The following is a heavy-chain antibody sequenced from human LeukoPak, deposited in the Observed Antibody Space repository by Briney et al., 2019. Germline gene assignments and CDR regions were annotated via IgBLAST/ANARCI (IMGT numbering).Heavy chain of an antibody. CDR3: ARGSGSGWPLDR. D-gene: IGHD6-19*01. V-gene: IGHV3-53*01. J-gene: IGHJ5*02. CDR2: MCAGGTT. Sequence: GESVRLYCGASGVXVSRNFISWVRQAPGKGLQWVAIMCAGGTTDYSDSVRGRFHISRDSSNNTLSLQINSLRAEDTAVYYCARGSGSGWPLDRWGQGALVTVSS. CDR1: GVXVSRNF.